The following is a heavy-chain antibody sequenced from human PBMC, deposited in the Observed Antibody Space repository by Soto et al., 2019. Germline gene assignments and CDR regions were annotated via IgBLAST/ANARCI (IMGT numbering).Heavy chain of an antibody. CDR3: ARLIVNNNWFSFDY. J-gene: IGHJ4*02. Sequence: ESLKISCKGFGYSFSSNWLAWVRQMPGKGLEWMGIIYPGDSDITYSPSFEGQVTFSADKSISTAYLHWSSLKASDTAMYYCARLIVNNNWFSFDYWGQGTLVTASS. CDR2: IYPGDSDI. CDR1: GYSFSSNW. D-gene: IGHD1-1*01. V-gene: IGHV5-51*01.